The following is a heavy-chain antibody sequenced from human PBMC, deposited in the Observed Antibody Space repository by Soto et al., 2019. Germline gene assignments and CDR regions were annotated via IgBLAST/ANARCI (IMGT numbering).Heavy chain of an antibody. CDR3: ASQQLVHYYNGMDV. CDR1: GGSISSSSYY. CDR2: IYYSGST. D-gene: IGHD6-13*01. J-gene: IGHJ6*02. V-gene: IGHV4-39*01. Sequence: PSETLSLTCTVSGGSISSSSYYWGWIRQPPGKGLEWIGSIYYSGSTYYNPSLKSRVTISVDTSKNQFSLKLSSVTAADTAVYYCASQQLVHYYNGMDVWGQGTTVTVSS.